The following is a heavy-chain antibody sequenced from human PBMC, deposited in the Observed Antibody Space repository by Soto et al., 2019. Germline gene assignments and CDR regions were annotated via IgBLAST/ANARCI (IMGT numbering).Heavy chain of an antibody. V-gene: IGHV4-59*01. J-gene: IGHJ4*02. Sequence: KSSETLSLTCTVSGGSISSYYWSWIRQPPGKGLEWIGYIYYSGSTNYNPSLKSRVTISVDTSKNQFSLKLGSVTAADTAVYYCARVRWSSGSPPWEFDYWGQGTLVTVSS. CDR2: IYYSGST. D-gene: IGHD1-26*01. CDR1: GGSISSYY. CDR3: ARVRWSSGSPPWEFDY.